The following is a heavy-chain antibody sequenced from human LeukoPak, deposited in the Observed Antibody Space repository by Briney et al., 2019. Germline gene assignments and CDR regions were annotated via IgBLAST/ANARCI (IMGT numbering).Heavy chain of an antibody. CDR2: ISSSSSYI. Sequence: PGGSLRLSCAASGFTFSSYSMNWVRQAPGKGLEWVSSISSSSSYIYYADSVKGRFTISRDNAKNSLYLQMNSLRAEDTAVYYCARAVYGDYGPFDYWGQGTLVTVSS. CDR3: ARAVYGDYGPFDY. CDR1: GFTFSSYS. J-gene: IGHJ4*02. V-gene: IGHV3-21*01. D-gene: IGHD4-17*01.